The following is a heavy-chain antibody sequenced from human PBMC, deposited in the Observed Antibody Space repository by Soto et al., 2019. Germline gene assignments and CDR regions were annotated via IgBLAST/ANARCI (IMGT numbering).Heavy chain of an antibody. CDR2: IYHSGST. CDR1: GDSMNNYY. D-gene: IGHD2-21*01. J-gene: IGHJ5*02. Sequence: SETLSLTCTVSGDSMNNYYWNWIRRPPGGGLEWIANIYHSGSTNYNPSLKSRVTMSIHMSRNQFSLKLASVTAADAAVYYCDRGPYYCGTSVCSYNCLGAWSQGTQVTVSS. CDR3: DRGPYYCGTSVCSYNCLGA. V-gene: IGHV4-59*13.